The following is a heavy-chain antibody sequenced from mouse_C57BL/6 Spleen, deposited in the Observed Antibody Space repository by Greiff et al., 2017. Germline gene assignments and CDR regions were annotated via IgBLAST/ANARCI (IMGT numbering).Heavy chain of an antibody. J-gene: IGHJ1*03. CDR3: ARSYGSSYPYWYFEV. Sequence: QVQLQQSGAELVRPGSSVKLSCKASGYTFTSYWMHWVKQRPIQGLEWIGNIDPSDSETHYNQKFKNKATLTVDKSSSTAYMQLSSLTSEDSAVYYCARSYGSSYPYWYFEVWGTGTTVTVSS. CDR1: GYTFTSYW. V-gene: IGHV1-52*01. CDR2: IDPSDSET. D-gene: IGHD1-1*01.